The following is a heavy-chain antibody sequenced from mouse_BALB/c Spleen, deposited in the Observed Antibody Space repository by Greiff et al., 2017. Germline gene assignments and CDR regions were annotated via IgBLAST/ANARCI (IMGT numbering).Heavy chain of an antibody. CDR2: ISSGGSYT. CDR1: GFTFSSYA. D-gene: IGHD2-4*01. Sequence: EVKLVESGGGLVKPGGSLKLSCAASGFTFSSYAMSWVRQSPEKRLEWVAEISSGGSYTYYPDTVTGRFTISRDNAKNTLYLEMSSLRSEDTAMYYCARAMITTSGGWFAYWGQGTLVTVSA. CDR3: ARAMITTSGGWFAY. J-gene: IGHJ3*01. V-gene: IGHV5-9-4*01.